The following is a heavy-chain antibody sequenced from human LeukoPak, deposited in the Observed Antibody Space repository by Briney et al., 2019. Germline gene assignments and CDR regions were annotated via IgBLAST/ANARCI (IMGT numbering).Heavy chain of an antibody. CDR2: IYHSGST. D-gene: IGHD6-19*01. V-gene: IGHV4-30-2*01. CDR3: ARGKLYSSGSIDY. CDR1: GGSISSGGYY. Sequence: PSQTVSLTCTVSGGSISSGGYYWSWIRQPPGKGLEWIGYIYHSGSTYYNPSLKSRVTISVDRSKNQFSLKLSSVTAADTAVYYSARGKLYSSGSIDYWGQGTLVTVSS. J-gene: IGHJ4*02.